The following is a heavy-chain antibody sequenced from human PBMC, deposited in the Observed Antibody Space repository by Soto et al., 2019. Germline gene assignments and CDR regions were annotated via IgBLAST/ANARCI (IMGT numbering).Heavy chain of an antibody. J-gene: IGHJ4*02. CDR2: INAGNGNT. Sequence: GASVKVSCKASGYTFTSYAMHWVRQAPGQRLEWMGWINAGNGNTKYSQKFQGRVTITRDTSASTAYMELSSLRSEDTAMYYCARREIQGPIDYWGQGTLVTVSS. V-gene: IGHV1-3*01. CDR3: ARREIQGPIDY. D-gene: IGHD1-26*01. CDR1: GYTFTSYA.